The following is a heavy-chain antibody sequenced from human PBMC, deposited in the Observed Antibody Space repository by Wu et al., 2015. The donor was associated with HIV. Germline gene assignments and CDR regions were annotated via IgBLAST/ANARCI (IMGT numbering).Heavy chain of an antibody. CDR3: ARDGCSSTSCPIDQAHYYGMDV. J-gene: IGHJ6*01. D-gene: IGHD2-2*01. V-gene: IGHV1-18*01. CDR1: GYNFRNYG. CDR2: ISPYNGDT. Sequence: QVQLVQSGAEVKKPGASVKVSCKASGYNFRNYGVSWVRQAPGQGLEWMGWISPYNGDTNYAQKFQGRVTITTDESTSTAYMELSSLRSEDTAVYYCARDGCSSTSCPIDQAHYYGMDVVGTEGTTVTVS.